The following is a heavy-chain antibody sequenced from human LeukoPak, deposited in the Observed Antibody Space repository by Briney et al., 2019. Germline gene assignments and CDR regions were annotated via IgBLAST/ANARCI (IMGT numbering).Heavy chain of an antibody. V-gene: IGHV5-51*01. CDR1: GYSFTSYW. D-gene: IGHD2-21*02. Sequence: GESLKIPCKGSGYSFTSYWIGWVRQMPGKGLEWMGIIYPGDSDTRYSPSFQGQVTISADKSISTAYLQWSSLKASDTAMYYCARQTHIVVVSATYDYWGQGTLVTVSS. CDR3: ARQTHIVVVSATYDY. CDR2: IYPGDSDT. J-gene: IGHJ4*02.